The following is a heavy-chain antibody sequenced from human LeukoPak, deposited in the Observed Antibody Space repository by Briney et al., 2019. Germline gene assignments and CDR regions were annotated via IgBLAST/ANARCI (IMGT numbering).Heavy chain of an antibody. D-gene: IGHD1-26*01. J-gene: IGHJ6*03. V-gene: IGHV1-69*05. CDR3: ARVGRSRGSLPNSYYYMDV. Sequence: AASVKVSCNASGDIFNSYSVSWVRQAPGQGLEWMGGIIPIFGPTNYAQKFQGRVTITTDQSTRTAYMELNSLSSDDTAVYYCARVGRSRGSLPNSYYYMDVWGKGTTVTVSS. CDR1: GDIFNSYS. CDR2: IIPIFGPT.